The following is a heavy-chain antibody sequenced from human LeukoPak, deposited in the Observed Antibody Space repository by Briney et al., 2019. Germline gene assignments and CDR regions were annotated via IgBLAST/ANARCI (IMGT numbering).Heavy chain of an antibody. CDR3: ARVSGVVPAATLDF. Sequence: GGSLRLSCAASGFTFRSYSMNWVRQAPGKGLEWVSSISTGSSYIYYADSVKGRFTISRDNAKNSLYLQMNSLRAEDTAVYYCARVSGVVPAATLDFWGRGALVTVSS. CDR2: ISTGSSYI. D-gene: IGHD2-2*01. V-gene: IGHV3-21*01. J-gene: IGHJ4*02. CDR1: GFTFRSYS.